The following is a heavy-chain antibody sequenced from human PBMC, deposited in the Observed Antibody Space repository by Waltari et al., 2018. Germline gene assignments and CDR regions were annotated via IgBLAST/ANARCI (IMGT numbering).Heavy chain of an antibody. Sequence: VSCKASGGTFSSYAISWVRQAPGQGLEWMGGIIPIFGTANYAQKFQGRVTITTDESTSTAYMELSSLRSEDTAVYYCARGRTSGYYYYGMDVWGQGTTVTVSS. CDR1: GGTFSSYA. CDR3: ARGRTSGYYYYGMDV. CDR2: IIPIFGTA. J-gene: IGHJ6*02. V-gene: IGHV1-69*05. D-gene: IGHD1-26*01.